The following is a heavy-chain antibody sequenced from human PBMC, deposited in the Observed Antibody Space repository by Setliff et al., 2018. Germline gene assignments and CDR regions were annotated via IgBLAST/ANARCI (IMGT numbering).Heavy chain of an antibody. V-gene: IGHV4-59*01. J-gene: IGHJ6*02. CDR2: VYYTGNT. D-gene: IGHD5-18*01. CDR3: ARDRTAYNYGMDV. Sequence: SETLSLTCTVSGGSIMNYFWSWIRQPPGKGLEWIGYVYYTGNTNYNPSLKSRLTLSVDPSKNQVSLKLKSATTADTAVYYCARDRTAYNYGMDVWGQGTTVTVSS. CDR1: GGSIMNYF.